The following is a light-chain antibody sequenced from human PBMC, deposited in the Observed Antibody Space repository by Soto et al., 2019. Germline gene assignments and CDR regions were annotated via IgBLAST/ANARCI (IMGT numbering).Light chain of an antibody. J-gene: IGKJ4*01. Sequence: EILMTQSPATLSVSPGEGLTLSCRASQSISRTLAWYQQRPGQAPRLLIYGASSRATGVPARFSGSGSGTEFTLTISSLQSEDFAVYHCQQYNDWPLTFGGGTKVDIK. CDR2: GAS. CDR3: QQYNDWPLT. CDR1: QSISRT. V-gene: IGKV3-15*01.